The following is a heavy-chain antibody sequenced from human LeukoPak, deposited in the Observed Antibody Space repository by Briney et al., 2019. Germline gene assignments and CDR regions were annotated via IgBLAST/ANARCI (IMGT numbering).Heavy chain of an antibody. Sequence: PSETLSLTCAVYGGSFSGYDWSWIRQPPGKGLEWIGEINHSGSTNYNPSLKSRVTISVDTSKNQFSLKLSSVTAADTAVYYCARGGGSRIDYWGQGTLVTVSS. CDR2: INHSGST. CDR3: ARGGGSRIDY. V-gene: IGHV4-34*01. CDR1: GGSFSGYD. J-gene: IGHJ4*02. D-gene: IGHD4-23*01.